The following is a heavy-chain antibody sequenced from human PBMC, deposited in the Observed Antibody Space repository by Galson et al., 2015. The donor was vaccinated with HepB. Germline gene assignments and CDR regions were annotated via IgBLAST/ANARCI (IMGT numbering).Heavy chain of an antibody. V-gene: IGHV1-3*01. J-gene: IGHJ4*02. CDR1: GYTFTSYA. D-gene: IGHD2-2*01. CDR3: ARAYCSSTSRCYFDY. CDR2: INAGNGNT. Sequence: SVKVSCKASGYTFTSYAMHWVRQAPGQRLEWMGWINAGNGNTKYSQKFQGRVTITRDTSASTAYMELSSLRSEDTAVYYCARAYCSSTSRCYFDYWGQGTLVTVSS.